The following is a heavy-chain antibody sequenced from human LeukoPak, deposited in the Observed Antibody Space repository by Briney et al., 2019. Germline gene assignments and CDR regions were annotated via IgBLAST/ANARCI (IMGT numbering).Heavy chain of an antibody. CDR2: IYSGGST. CDR1: GFTVGSNY. CDR3: ASHSRRYYYGSGSYYLSTLDP. D-gene: IGHD3-10*01. Sequence: GGSVRLSCAASGFTVGSNYMSWARQAPGKGLEWVSVIYSGGSTYYADSVKGRFTISRDNSKNTLYLQMNSLRAEDTAVYYCASHSRRYYYGSGSYYLSTLDPWGQGTLVTVSS. V-gene: IGHV3-53*01. J-gene: IGHJ5*02.